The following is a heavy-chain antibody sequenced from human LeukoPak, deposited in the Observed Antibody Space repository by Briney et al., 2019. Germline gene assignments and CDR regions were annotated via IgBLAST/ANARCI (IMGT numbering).Heavy chain of an antibody. CDR2: IYYSGGT. V-gene: IGHV4-39*01. Sequence: SETLSLTCTVSGGSISSSSYYWGWIRQPPGKGLEWIGIIYYSGGTYYNPSLKSRVTISVDTSKNQFSLKLSSVTAADTAVYYCARGPIQLWFGDYWGQGTLVTVSS. D-gene: IGHD5-18*01. J-gene: IGHJ4*02. CDR3: ARGPIQLWFGDY. CDR1: GGSISSSSYY.